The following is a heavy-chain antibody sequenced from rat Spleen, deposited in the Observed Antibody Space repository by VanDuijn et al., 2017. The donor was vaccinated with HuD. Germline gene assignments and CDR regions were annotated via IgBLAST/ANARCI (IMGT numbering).Heavy chain of an antibody. Sequence: VQLKESGPGLVQPSQTLSLTCTVSGFSLTDYSVHWVRQPPGKGLEWMGIMWSGGSTAYNSALKSRLSISRDTSKSKVLLKINSPQTEDTVIYYCTRVNPYFDYWGQGVMVTVSS. CDR3: TRVNPYFDY. V-gene: IGHV2S63*01. D-gene: IGHD1-11*01. CDR2: MWSGGST. J-gene: IGHJ2*01. CDR1: GFSLTDYS.